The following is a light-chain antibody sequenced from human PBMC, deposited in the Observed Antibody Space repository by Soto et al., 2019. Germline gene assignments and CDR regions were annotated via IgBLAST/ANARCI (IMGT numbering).Light chain of an antibody. CDR1: SDINVGSYN. CDR2: YYSDSDK. J-gene: IGLJ2*01. Sequence: QTVVTQPPSSSASPGESASLTCTLPSDINVGSYNIYWYQQKPGSPPRYLLYYYSDSDKGQGSGVPSRFSGSKDASANTGILLISGLQSEDEADYYCMIWPSNKGVFGGGTKLTVL. CDR3: MIWPSNKGV. V-gene: IGLV5-37*01.